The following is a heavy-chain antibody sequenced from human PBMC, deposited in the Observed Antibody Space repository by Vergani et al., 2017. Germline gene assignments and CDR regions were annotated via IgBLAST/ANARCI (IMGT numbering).Heavy chain of an antibody. V-gene: IGHV3-48*01. CDR3: ARPGIAVAGWRNWFDP. J-gene: IGHJ5*02. Sequence: EVQLVESGGGLVQPGGSLRLSCAASGFTFSSYSMNWVRQAPGKGLEWVSYISSSSSTIYYADSVKGRFTISRDNAKNSLYLQMNSLRAEDTAVYYCARPGIAVAGWRNWFDPWGQGTLVTVSS. D-gene: IGHD6-19*01. CDR2: ISSSSSTI. CDR1: GFTFSSYS.